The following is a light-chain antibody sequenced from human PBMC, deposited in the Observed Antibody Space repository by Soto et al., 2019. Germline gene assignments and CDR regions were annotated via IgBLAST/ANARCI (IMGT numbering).Light chain of an antibody. CDR3: QHYNDYTLT. J-gene: IGKJ4*01. Sequence: DLQMTQSPATRSASLGDRVPISCRASESISRWLDWYRQKPGKAPKLLIYKASSLDSGVPSRFRGSGSGTEFTLTINSLQPDDFATYYCQHYNDYTLTFGGGTKVDIK. CDR2: KAS. CDR1: ESISRW. V-gene: IGKV1-5*03.